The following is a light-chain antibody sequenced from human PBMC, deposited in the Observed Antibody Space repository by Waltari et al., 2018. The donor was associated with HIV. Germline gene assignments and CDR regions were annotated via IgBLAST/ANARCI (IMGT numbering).Light chain of an antibody. Sequence: QSVLTQPPSLSGAPGQRVIISCTGSSSNIGAGFDVHWYQQLPGTAPNLLIYGNNNRPSGVPDRSSGSKSGTSASLANTGIQAEDEADYYCQSYDSSLNTDVFGSGTKVTVL. CDR3: QSYDSSLNTDV. CDR1: SSNIGAGFD. V-gene: IGLV1-40*01. J-gene: IGLJ1*01. CDR2: GNN.